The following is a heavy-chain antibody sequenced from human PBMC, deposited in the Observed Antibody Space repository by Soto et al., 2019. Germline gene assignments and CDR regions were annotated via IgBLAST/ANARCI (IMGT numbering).Heavy chain of an antibody. Sequence: QLHLVQSGAVVKKPGASVTVSCSASGYPVTAYYMHWVRQAPGRGLEWMGGINPATGAAKYTQTFQGRVTMTRDPSTSTVFMELRGLTSGDTAVFSCARGGGVGVAGSAAFDMWGQGTLVTVSS. V-gene: IGHV1-2*02. J-gene: IGHJ3*02. CDR1: GYPVTAYY. CDR2: INPATGAA. D-gene: IGHD3-3*01. CDR3: ARGGGVGVAGSAAFDM.